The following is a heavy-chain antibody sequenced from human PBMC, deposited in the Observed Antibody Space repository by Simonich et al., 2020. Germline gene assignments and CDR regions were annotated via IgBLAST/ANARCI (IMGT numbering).Heavy chain of an antibody. CDR3: ARRYYSTSFDY. CDR1: GGSFSGYY. CDR2: SNHSGST. Sequence: QVQLQQWGAGLLKPSETLSLTCAVYGGSFSGYYWSWIRQPPGKGLERSGESNHSGSTNYNPSLKSRVTISVDTSKNQFSLKLSSVTAADTAVYYCARRYYSTSFDYWGQGTLVTVSS. D-gene: IGHD6-6*01. V-gene: IGHV4-34*01. J-gene: IGHJ4*02.